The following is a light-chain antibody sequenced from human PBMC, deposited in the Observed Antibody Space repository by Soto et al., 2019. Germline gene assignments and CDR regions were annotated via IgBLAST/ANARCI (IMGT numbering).Light chain of an antibody. V-gene: IGLV2-8*01. J-gene: IGLJ3*02. CDR2: EVS. CDR3: TSYAGSDIWV. CDR1: SSDVGAY. Sequence: QSVLTQPPSASGSPGQSVTISCTGTSSDVGAYQQYPGKAPKLMIYEVSKRPSGVPDRFSGSKSGKTASLTVSVLQPEDEADYYCTSYAGSDIWVFGGGTKVTVL.